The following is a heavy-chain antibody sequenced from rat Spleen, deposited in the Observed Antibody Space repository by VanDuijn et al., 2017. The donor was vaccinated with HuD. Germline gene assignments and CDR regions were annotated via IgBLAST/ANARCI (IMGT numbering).Heavy chain of an antibody. Sequence: EVQLVESGGGLVQPGRSLKLSCAASGFTFSSFPMAWVRQAPTKGLEWVATISTSGGSTYYRDSVKGRFTISRDNAKSTLYLQMNSLRSEDTATYYCTRGRGTTGIPTDYFDYWGQGVMVTVSS. D-gene: IGHD1-9*01. CDR3: TRGRGTTGIPTDYFDY. CDR1: GFTFSSFP. J-gene: IGHJ2*01. V-gene: IGHV5-46*01. CDR2: ISTSGGST.